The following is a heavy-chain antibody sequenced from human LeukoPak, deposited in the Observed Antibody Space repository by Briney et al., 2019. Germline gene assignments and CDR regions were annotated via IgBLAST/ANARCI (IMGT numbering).Heavy chain of an antibody. D-gene: IGHD1-1*01. CDR3: TRVGHFTTGRYNFDY. CDR2: IQRHGSEK. J-gene: IGHJ4*02. V-gene: IGHV3-7*01. Sequence: PGGSLRLSRAASASTLSTYWMTSVRQAPGKGLEWVASIQRHGSEKYHVDSVTGRFTISRDNAKNSMYLQLHSLRAEDTAVYYCTRVGHFTTGRYNFDYWGQGTLVTVSS. CDR1: ASTLSTYW.